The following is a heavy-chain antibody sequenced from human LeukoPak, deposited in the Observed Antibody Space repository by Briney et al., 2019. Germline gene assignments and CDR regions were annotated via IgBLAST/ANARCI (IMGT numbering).Heavy chain of an antibody. J-gene: IGHJ5*02. CDR3: ARHRRYYGSGSYFQFDP. CDR1: GRPYSGYY. CDR2: INHSGRP. V-gene: IGHV4-34*01. Sequence: SEPLSLTCAVYGRPYSGYYWRWIRQPPGKALEWIGEINHSGRPSYTPYVKSRDTISVDTSKNESSLKLSSMSGADTAVYYYARHRRYYGSGSYFQFDPWGQGTLVTVSS. D-gene: IGHD3-10*01.